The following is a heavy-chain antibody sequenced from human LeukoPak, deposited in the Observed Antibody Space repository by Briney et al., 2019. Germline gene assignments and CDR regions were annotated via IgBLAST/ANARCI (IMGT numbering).Heavy chain of an antibody. Sequence: GGSLRLSCAASEFTFSSYWMSWVRQAPGKGLEWVANIKQDGGQIYYLDSVKGRFTISRDNAKNSLYLQMNSLRAEDTAVYYCASQQQQLGPIDYWGQGTLVTVSS. CDR3: ASQQQQLGPIDY. CDR2: IKQDGGQI. V-gene: IGHV3-7*01. CDR1: EFTFSSYW. J-gene: IGHJ4*02. D-gene: IGHD6-13*01.